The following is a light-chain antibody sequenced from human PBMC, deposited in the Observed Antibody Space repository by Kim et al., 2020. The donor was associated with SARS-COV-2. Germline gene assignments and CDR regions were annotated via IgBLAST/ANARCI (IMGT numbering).Light chain of an antibody. V-gene: IGKV1-27*01. J-gene: IGKJ5*01. CDR3: QKYNTAPLT. CDR2: AAS. Sequence: ASVGDRVTISCRASQGIGTYLAWYQQKPGKVPRLLMYAASSLQSGVPSRISGSGSGTDFTLAITSLQPEDLATYYCQKYNTAPLTFGQGTRLEIK. CDR1: QGIGTY.